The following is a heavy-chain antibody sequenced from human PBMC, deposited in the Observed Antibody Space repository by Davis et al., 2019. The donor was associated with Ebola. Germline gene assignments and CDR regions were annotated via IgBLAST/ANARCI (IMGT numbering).Heavy chain of an antibody. CDR3: ARLDSQRYFDY. CDR1: GPSITSHY. CDR2: IDDSGNT. V-gene: IGHV4-4*08. Sequence: SETLSLTCTVSGPSITSHYWTWVRQAPGRGLEWIGHIDDSGNTEYSPSLKSRVTISVDTSNNQFSLKLNSVTAADTAMYYCARLDSQRYFDYWGQGTLVTISS. J-gene: IGHJ4*02. D-gene: IGHD3/OR15-3a*01.